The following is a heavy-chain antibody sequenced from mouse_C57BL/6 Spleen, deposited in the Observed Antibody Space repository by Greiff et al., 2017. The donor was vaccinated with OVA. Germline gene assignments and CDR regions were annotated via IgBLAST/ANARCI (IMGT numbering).Heavy chain of an antibody. J-gene: IGHJ2*01. CDR1: GFTFSSYA. CDR2: ISDGGSYT. V-gene: IGHV5-4*01. CDR3: ARDPGFDY. Sequence: EVKLVESGGGLVKPGGSLKLSCAASGFTFSSYAMSWVRQTPEKRLEWVATISDGGSYTYYPDNVKGRFTISRDNAKNNLYLQMSHLKSEDTAMYYCARDPGFDYWGQGTTLTVSS.